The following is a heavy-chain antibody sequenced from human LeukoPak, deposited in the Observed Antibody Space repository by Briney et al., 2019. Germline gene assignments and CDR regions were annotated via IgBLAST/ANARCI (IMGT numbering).Heavy chain of an antibody. Sequence: SETLSLTCTVSGGSISSSNYYWGWIRQPPGKGLEWIGSIFYSGSTFYNPSLKSRVTISVDTSKNQFSLKLSSVTAADTAVYYCASPPPDYYDSSGPIDYWGQGTLVTVSS. CDR2: IFYSGST. CDR3: ASPPPDYYDSSGPIDY. CDR1: GGSISSSNYY. D-gene: IGHD3-22*01. J-gene: IGHJ4*02. V-gene: IGHV4-39*01.